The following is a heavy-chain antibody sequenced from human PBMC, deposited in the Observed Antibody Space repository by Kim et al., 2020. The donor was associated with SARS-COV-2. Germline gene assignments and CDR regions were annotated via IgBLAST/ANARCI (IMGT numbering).Heavy chain of an antibody. CDR1: GFTFSDYY. CDR2: ISSSNTYI. J-gene: IGHJ6*02. Sequence: GGSLRLSCVPSGFTFSDYYMSWIRQAPGKGLEWVSYISSSNTYINYADSVKGRFTISRDNAKNSLYLQMNSLRAEDTALYYCARDRPVATNYYFYYGMGVWGQGPRSPSP. V-gene: IGHV3-11*05. CDR3: ARDRPVATNYYFYYGMGV. D-gene: IGHD5-12*01.